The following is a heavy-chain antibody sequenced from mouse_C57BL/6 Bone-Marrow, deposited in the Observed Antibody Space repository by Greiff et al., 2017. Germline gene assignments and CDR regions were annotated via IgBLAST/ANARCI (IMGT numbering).Heavy chain of an antibody. CDR1: GYTFTDYN. V-gene: IGHV1-22*01. J-gene: IGHJ4*01. CDR3: ERRGYYYGSSYVYYAMDY. Sequence: VQLQQSGPELVKPGASVKMSCKASGYTFTDYNMHWVKQSHGKRLEWIGFINPNNGGTSTNQKFKGKATFTINKATSTAYMELRSLTSEDSAVYYCERRGYYYGSSYVYYAMDYWGQGTSVTVSS. CDR2: INPNNGGT. D-gene: IGHD1-1*01.